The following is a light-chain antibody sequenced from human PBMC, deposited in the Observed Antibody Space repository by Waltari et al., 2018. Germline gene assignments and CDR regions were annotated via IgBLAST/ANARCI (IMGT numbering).Light chain of an antibody. J-gene: IGLJ3*02. V-gene: IGLV2-14*03. CDR2: DVS. CDR3: NSYTGSSSWV. Sequence: QSALTQPASVSGSPGQPLTISCTGTASDVAFANYFSWYQQHPGKAPKVIIYDVSERPSGVSNRFSGSKSGNTAYLTISGLQAEDEADYYCNSYTGSSSWVFGGGTKLTV. CDR1: ASDVAFANY.